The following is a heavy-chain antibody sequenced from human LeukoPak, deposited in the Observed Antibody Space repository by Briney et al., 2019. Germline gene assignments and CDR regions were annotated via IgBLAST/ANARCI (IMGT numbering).Heavy chain of an antibody. CDR3: ARSVPDYTRFDY. CDR1: GFTLSTYG. Sequence: GGSLRLSCAASGFTLSTYGMHWVRQAPGKGLEWVAMISHDGNSKQYADFAKGRFTISRDNSKNTLYLQMSSLRAEDTALYYCARSVPDYTRFDYWGQGALVTVSP. CDR2: ISHDGNSK. V-gene: IGHV3-30*03. J-gene: IGHJ4*02. D-gene: IGHD4-11*01.